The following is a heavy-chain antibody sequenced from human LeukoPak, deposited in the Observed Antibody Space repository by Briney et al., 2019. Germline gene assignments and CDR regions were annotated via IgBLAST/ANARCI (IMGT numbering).Heavy chain of an antibody. Sequence: GGSLRLSCAASGFTLSNHGMHWVRQAPGKGLEWVSLISGSGSSTYYADSVKGRFTISRDNSKNTLHLQMNSLRAEDTAVYYCAKRGFIAGNPTDFDYWGQGTLVTVSS. CDR2: ISGSGSST. D-gene: IGHD6-13*01. J-gene: IGHJ4*02. CDR1: GFTLSNHG. V-gene: IGHV3-23*01. CDR3: AKRGFIAGNPTDFDY.